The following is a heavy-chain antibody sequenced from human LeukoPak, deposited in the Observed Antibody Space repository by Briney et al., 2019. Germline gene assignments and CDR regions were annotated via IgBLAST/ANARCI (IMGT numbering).Heavy chain of an antibody. V-gene: IGHV4-61*02. CDR1: GGSISSGSYY. D-gene: IGHD3-22*01. CDR2: IFARGSA. J-gene: IGHJ4*02. Sequence: SQTLSLTCTVSGGSISSGSYYWSWIRQPAGKGLEWIGRIFARGSANYNPSLKSRLTISVDTSKNQFSLMLTSVTAADTAVYFCARSRSTYDSGGYLDYWGQGALVTVSS. CDR3: ARSRSTYDSGGYLDY.